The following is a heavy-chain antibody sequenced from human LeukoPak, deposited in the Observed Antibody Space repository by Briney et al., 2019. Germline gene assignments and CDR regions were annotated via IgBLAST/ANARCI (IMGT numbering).Heavy chain of an antibody. V-gene: IGHV3-74*01. J-gene: IGHJ4*02. CDR1: GFTFSNYW. D-gene: IGHD4-17*01. CDR2: LNSDGSTI. CDR3: ARDDYGDFGPDY. Sequence: PGGSLRLSCAASGFTFSNYWMHWVRQAPGKGLVWVSRLNSDGSTISYADSVKGRFTISRDNAKNTVYLQMNSLRAEYTAVYYCARDDYGDFGPDYWGQGTLVTVSS.